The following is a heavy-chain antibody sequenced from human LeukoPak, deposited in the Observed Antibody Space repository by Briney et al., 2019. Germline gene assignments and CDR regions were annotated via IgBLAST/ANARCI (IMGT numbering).Heavy chain of an antibody. D-gene: IGHD3-10*01. V-gene: IGHV4-30-4*01. Sequence: SQTLSLTCTVSGGSISSGDYYWSWIRQPPGKGLEWIGYIYYSRSIYYNPSLKSRVTISVDTSKNQFSLKLSSVTAADTAVYYCAIDVGGSQGGWGQGTLVTVSS. J-gene: IGHJ4*02. CDR1: GGSISSGDYY. CDR2: IYYSRSI. CDR3: AIDVGGSQGG.